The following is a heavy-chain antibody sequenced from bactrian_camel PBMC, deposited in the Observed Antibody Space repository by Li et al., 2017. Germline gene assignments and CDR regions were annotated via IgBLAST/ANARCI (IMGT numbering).Heavy chain of an antibody. CDR2: IDSRGTT. J-gene: IGHJ4*01. Sequence: QLVESGGGSVQAGGSLRLSCAASGYTFSSACMGWFRQALGKEREGVARIDSRGTTEYVDSVKGRFTVFKGNAGKTLYLQMNSLRPEDTAMYYCAAVAEGRTVEGGVSLWTLFESGYWGQGTQVTVS. CDR3: AAVAEGRTVEGGVSLWTLFESGY. CDR1: GYTFSSAC. V-gene: IGHV3S55*01. D-gene: IGHD3*01.